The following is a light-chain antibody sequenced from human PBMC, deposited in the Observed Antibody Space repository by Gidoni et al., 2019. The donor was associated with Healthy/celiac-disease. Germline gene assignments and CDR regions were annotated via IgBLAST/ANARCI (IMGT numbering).Light chain of an antibody. CDR2: AAS. J-gene: IGKJ1*01. Sequence: DIQMTQSPSSLSASVGDRVTITCRASQGISNYLAWYQQKPGKVPKLLIYAASTLQSGVPSRFSGSGSGTDFTLNISSLQPEDVATYYCQKYNSAPRTFXQXTKVEIK. CDR1: QGISNY. CDR3: QKYNSAPRT. V-gene: IGKV1-27*01.